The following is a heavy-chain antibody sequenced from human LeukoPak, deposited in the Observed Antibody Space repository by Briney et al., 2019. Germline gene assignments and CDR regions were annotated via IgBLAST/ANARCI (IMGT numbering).Heavy chain of an antibody. V-gene: IGHV3-7*01. J-gene: IGHJ4*02. CDR3: ARDLL. Sequence: ETLSLTCTVSGGSISSSSYYWGWIRQPPGKGLEWVANIKQDGSQKYYVDSVKGRFTISRDNAKNSLYLQMNSLRAEDTAVYYCARDLLWGQGTLVTVSS. D-gene: IGHD2-21*01. CDR2: IKQDGSQK. CDR1: GGSISSSSYY.